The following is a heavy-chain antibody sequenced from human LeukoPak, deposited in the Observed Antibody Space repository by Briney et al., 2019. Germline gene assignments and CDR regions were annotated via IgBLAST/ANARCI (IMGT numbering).Heavy chain of an antibody. D-gene: IGHD1-14*01. CDR3: ARRRNLAFDV. V-gene: IGHV3-23*01. CDR1: GFTFSTYA. CDR2: ISGSGSST. J-gene: IGHJ3*01. Sequence: GGSLRLSCAASGFTFSTYAMSWVRQVPGKGLEWVSTISGSGSSTYYADSVKGRFTISRDNSKNTLYLQMNSLRAEDTAVYYCARRRNLAFDVWGLGTFVSVSS.